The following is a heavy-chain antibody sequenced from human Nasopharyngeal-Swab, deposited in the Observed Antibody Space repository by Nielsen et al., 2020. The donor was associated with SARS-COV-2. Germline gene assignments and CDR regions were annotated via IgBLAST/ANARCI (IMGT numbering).Heavy chain of an antibody. V-gene: IGHV4-34*01. D-gene: IGHD6-19*01. CDR2: ITHSGST. Sequence: ESLKISCAVYGGFFSGYYWSWIRHPPGKGLEWIGEITHSGSTNYNPSLKSRVTISVDTSKNQFSLKLSSVTAADTAVYYCARGRGSGWYPFDYWCQGTLVTVSS. CDR3: ARGRGSGWYPFDY. CDR1: GGFFSGYY. J-gene: IGHJ4*02.